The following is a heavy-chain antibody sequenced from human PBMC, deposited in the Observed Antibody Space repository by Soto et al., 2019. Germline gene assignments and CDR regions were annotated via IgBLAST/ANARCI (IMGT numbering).Heavy chain of an antibody. J-gene: IGHJ4*02. V-gene: IGHV1-58*01. CDR1: GFTFGSSA. CDR2: IVVASGYS. Sequence: LVQSGPDVKKPGTSVKVSCKTSGFTFGSSAVQWVRQVRGQRLEWIGWIVVASGYSNVAQKFQDRVSLTRDLSSNTAFMELSSLTSEDSAMYYCAADVIGVAGDFDHWGQGTLVSVSS. CDR3: AADVIGVAGDFDH. D-gene: IGHD6-19*01.